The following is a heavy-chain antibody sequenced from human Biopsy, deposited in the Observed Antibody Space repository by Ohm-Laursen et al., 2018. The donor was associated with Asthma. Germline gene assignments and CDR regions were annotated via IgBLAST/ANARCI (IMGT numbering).Heavy chain of an antibody. CDR2: INSVFGTT. CDR3: ARKAGSCISRTCYSLDF. V-gene: IGHV1-69*13. Sequence: VKVSCKSLGGTFNTYVIGWVRQAPGQGLEWMGGINSVFGTTTYPQKFQDRVTITADDSTSTVYMELSSPRSEDTAVYYCARKAGSCISRTCYSLDFWCQGTLVTVSS. CDR1: GGTFNTYV. D-gene: IGHD2-2*01. J-gene: IGHJ4*02.